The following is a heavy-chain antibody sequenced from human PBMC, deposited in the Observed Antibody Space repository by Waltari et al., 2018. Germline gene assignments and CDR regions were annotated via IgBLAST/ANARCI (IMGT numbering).Heavy chain of an antibody. D-gene: IGHD3-22*01. J-gene: IGHJ3*02. Sequence: EVQLVESGGGLVKPGGSLRLSCAASGFTFSSYSMNWVRQAPGKGVEWVSSISSSSSYIYYADSVKGRFTISRDNAKNSLYLQMNSLRAEDTAVYYCARDPVARFYDSSGEDAFDIWGQGTMVTVSS. CDR1: GFTFSSYS. CDR2: ISSSSSYI. V-gene: IGHV3-21*01. CDR3: ARDPVARFYDSSGEDAFDI.